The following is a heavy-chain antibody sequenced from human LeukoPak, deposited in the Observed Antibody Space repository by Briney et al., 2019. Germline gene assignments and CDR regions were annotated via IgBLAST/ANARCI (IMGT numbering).Heavy chain of an antibody. CDR1: GGSFSSYA. CDR3: ARGPVYPSPNWFDP. V-gene: IGHV1-69*05. CDR2: IIPIFGTA. J-gene: IGHJ5*02. D-gene: IGHD2-2*02. Sequence: SVKVSCKASGGSFSSYAISWVRQAPGQGLEWMGGIIPIFGTANYAQKFQGRVTITTDESTSTAYMELSSLRSEDTAVYYCARGPVYPSPNWFDPWGQGTLVTVSS.